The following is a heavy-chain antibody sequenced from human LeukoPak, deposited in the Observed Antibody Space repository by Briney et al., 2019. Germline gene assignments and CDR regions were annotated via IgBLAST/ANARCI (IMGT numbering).Heavy chain of an antibody. V-gene: IGHV5-51*01. CDR3: ARLETVAGPYYFDY. D-gene: IGHD6-19*01. CDR1: GYSFSSYW. Sequence: GESLKISCKGSGYSFSSYWIGWVRQMPGKGLEWMVIIYPGDPDTRYSPSFQGQVTISADKSISTTSLRWRSLKASDTAMYYCARLETVAGPYYFDYWGQGTLVTVSS. J-gene: IGHJ4*02. CDR2: IYPGDPDT.